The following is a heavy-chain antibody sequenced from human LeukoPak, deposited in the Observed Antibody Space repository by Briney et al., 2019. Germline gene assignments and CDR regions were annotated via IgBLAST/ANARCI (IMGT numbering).Heavy chain of an antibody. CDR3: ATDWDIAAAGSGDY. J-gene: IGHJ4*02. CDR1: GYTLTGYY. D-gene: IGHD6-13*01. CDR2: INPNSCGT. V-gene: IGHV1-2*02. Sequence: GSSVTVSCKASGYTLTGYYMHWVRQAPGQGLEGMGWINPNSCGTNYAQKFQGRVTMTRDTSISTAYMELSRLRSDDTAVYYCATDWDIAAAGSGDYWGQGTLVTVSS.